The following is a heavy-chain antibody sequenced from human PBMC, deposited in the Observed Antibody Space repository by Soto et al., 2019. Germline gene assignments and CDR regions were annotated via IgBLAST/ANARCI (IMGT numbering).Heavy chain of an antibody. Sequence: SVKVSCKASGGTFSSYAISWVRQAPGQGLEWMGGIIPTFGTANYAQKFQGRVTITADESTSTAYMELSSLRSEDTAVYYCASTTPRYCSSTSCWLFDYWGQGTLVTVSS. J-gene: IGHJ4*02. CDR3: ASTTPRYCSSTSCWLFDY. D-gene: IGHD2-2*01. CDR2: IIPTFGTA. CDR1: GGTFSSYA. V-gene: IGHV1-69*13.